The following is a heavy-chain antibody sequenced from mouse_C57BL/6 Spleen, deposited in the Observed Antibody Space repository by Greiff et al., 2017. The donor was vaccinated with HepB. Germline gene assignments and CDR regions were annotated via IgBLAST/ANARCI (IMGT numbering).Heavy chain of an antibody. Sequence: EVQLQQSGPVLVKPGASVKMSCKASGYTFTDYYMNWVKQSHGKSLEWIGVINPYNGGTSYNQKFKGKATLTVDKSSSTAYMELNSLTSEDSAVYYCARSYYGGYFDVWGTGTTVTVSS. D-gene: IGHD1-2*01. CDR1: GYTFTDYY. CDR3: ARSYYGGYFDV. V-gene: IGHV1-19*01. J-gene: IGHJ1*03. CDR2: INPYNGGT.